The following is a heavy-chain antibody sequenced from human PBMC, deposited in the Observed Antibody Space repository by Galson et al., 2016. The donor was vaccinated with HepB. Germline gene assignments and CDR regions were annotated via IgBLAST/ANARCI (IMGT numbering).Heavy chain of an antibody. CDR3: AKEHWRHGSPYFDL. CDR2: TSSKADSYAT. D-gene: IGHD1-1*01. CDR1: GFTLSGSS. Sequence: SLRLSCAASGFTLSGSSMHWVRQASGRGLEWVGRTSSKADSYATTYAASVKDRFTISRDDSKSTAYLQMNSLKTEDTAVYYCAKEHWRHGSPYFDLWGQGTLVTVSS. V-gene: IGHV3-73*01. J-gene: IGHJ4*02.